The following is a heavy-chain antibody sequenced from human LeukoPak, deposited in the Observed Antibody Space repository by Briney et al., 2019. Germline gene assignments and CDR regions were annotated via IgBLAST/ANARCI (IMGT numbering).Heavy chain of an antibody. V-gene: IGHV3-66*01. CDR2: IYSGGST. CDR1: GFTVSSNY. CDR3: ARWGRDLDAFDI. Sequence: GGSLRLSCAASGFTVSSNYMSWVRQAPGKGLEWVSVIYSGGSTYYADSVKGRFTISRDNPKNTLYLQMNSLRAEDTAVYYCARWGRDLDAFDIWGQGTMVTVSS. D-gene: IGHD3-16*01. J-gene: IGHJ3*02.